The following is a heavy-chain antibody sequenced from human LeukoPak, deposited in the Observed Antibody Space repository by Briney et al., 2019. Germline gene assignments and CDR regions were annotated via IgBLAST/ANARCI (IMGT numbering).Heavy chain of an antibody. Sequence: GESLKISCKGSGYSFTTYWIGWVRPMPGKGLEWMGIIYPGDSDTRYSPSFQGQVTISADKSISTAYLQWSSLKASDTAMYYCARGVGYCSGGSCYYGYWGQGTLVTVSS. CDR3: ARGVGYCSGGSCYYGY. V-gene: IGHV5-51*01. CDR1: GYSFTTYW. CDR2: IYPGDSDT. J-gene: IGHJ4*02. D-gene: IGHD2-15*01.